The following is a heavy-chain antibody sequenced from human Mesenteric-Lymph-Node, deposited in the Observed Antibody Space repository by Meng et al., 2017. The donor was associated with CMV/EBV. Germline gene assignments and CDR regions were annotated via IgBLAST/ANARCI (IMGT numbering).Heavy chain of an antibody. J-gene: IGHJ5*02. Sequence: SETLSLTCTVSGGSIDRYYYTWVRQSPGGGLEWIGHIYYSGTTNYNPSLSGRVSISLDTPENQFSLKLSSVTPVDTAVYYCARGSLLRFLEWLSPHNWFDPWGQGTLVTVSS. D-gene: IGHD3-3*01. CDR3: ARGSLLRFLEWLSPHNWFDP. V-gene: IGHV4-59*01. CDR2: IYYSGTT. CDR1: GGSIDRYY.